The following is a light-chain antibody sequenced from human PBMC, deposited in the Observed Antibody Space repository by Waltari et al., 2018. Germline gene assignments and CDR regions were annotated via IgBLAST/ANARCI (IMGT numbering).Light chain of an antibody. CDR3: QSYDTSLSVV. J-gene: IGLJ3*02. CDR2: GST. Sequence: QSVLTQPPSVSGAPGQRVTISRTGSGSTIRAGYDVHWYHQVPRTAPKLLIYGSTSRPLGVPDRFFGSTSGTSASLTITGLQVEDEGDYYCQSYDTSLSVVFGGGTKLTVL. CDR1: GSTIRAGYD. V-gene: IGLV1-40*01.